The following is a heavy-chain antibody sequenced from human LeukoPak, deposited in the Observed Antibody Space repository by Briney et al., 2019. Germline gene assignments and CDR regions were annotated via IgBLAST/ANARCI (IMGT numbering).Heavy chain of an antibody. V-gene: IGHV3-9*01. J-gene: IGHJ4*02. CDR1: GFTFDDYA. D-gene: IGHD3-3*01. CDR2: ISWNSGSI. CDR3: AKDMGFGGVGYFDY. Sequence: GRSLRLSCAASGFTFDDYAMHWVRQAPGKGLEWVSGISWNSGSIGYADSVKGRFTISRDNAKNSLYLQMNSLRAEDTALYYCAKDMGFGGVGYFDYWGQGTLVTVSS.